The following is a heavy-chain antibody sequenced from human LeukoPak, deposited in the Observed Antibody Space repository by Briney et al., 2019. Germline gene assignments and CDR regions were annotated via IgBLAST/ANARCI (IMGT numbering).Heavy chain of an antibody. D-gene: IGHD6-19*01. V-gene: IGHV3-74*01. CDR2: INSDGSSA. CDR3: VRGGVGCFDY. CDR1: GFTFTNYW. Sequence: GGSLRLSCAASGFTFTNYWIHWVRQAPGKGLVWVSHINSDGSSATYADSVKGRFTISRDNAKNTVYLQMSSLRAEDTAVYFCVRGGVGCFDYWGQGALVTVSS. J-gene: IGHJ4*02.